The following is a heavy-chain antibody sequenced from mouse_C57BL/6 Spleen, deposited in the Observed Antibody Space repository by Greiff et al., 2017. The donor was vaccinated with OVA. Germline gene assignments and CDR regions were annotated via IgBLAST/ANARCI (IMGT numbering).Heavy chain of an antibody. CDR2: INPRSGNT. D-gene: IGHD1-1*01. CDR1: GYTFTSYG. CDR3: ARDYFGSSYVGVYAMDY. Sequence: QVQLQQSGAELARPGASVKLSCKASGYTFTSYGISWVKQRTGQGLEWIGEINPRSGNTYYNEKFKGKATLTVDKSSSTAYMELRSLTSEDSAVYFCARDYFGSSYVGVYAMDYWGQGTSVTVSS. J-gene: IGHJ4*01. V-gene: IGHV1-81*01.